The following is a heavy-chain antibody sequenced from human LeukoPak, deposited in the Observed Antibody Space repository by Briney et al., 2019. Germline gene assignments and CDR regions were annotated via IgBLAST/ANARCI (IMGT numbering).Heavy chain of an antibody. Sequence: EASVKVSCKASGGTFSSYAISWVRQAPGQGLEWMGGIIPIFGTANYAQKFQGRVTITADESTSTAYMELSSLRSEDTAVYYCARDLGYSYGPRKYYFDYWGQGTLVTVSS. CDR3: ARDLGYSYGPRKYYFDY. D-gene: IGHD5-18*01. V-gene: IGHV1-69*13. CDR2: IIPIFGTA. CDR1: GGTFSSYA. J-gene: IGHJ4*02.